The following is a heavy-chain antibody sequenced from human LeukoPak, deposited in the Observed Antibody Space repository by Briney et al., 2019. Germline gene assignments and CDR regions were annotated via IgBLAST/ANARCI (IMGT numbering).Heavy chain of an antibody. Sequence: ASVKVSCKASGYTFTYYYMHWVRQAPGQGLEWMAIINTSGGSTNYAQKFQGRLTVTRDTSTSTVYMELSSLRSEDTAVHYCARPLTSAAGSYEFVYWGQGTLVTVSS. J-gene: IGHJ4*02. D-gene: IGHD6-13*01. CDR2: INTSGGST. V-gene: IGHV1-46*01. CDR3: ARPLTSAAGSYEFVY. CDR1: GYTFTYYY.